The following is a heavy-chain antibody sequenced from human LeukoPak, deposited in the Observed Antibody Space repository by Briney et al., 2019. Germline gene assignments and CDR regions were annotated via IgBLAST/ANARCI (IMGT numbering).Heavy chain of an antibody. CDR1: GFTVSSNY. CDR3: ARDLVVRGVSHFDY. CDR2: IYSGGST. D-gene: IGHD3-10*01. V-gene: IGHV3-53*01. Sequence: GGSLRLYCAASGFTVSSNYMSWVRQAPGKGLEWVSVIYSGGSTYYADSVKGRFTISRDNSKNTLYLQMNSLRAEDTAVYYCARDLVVRGVSHFDYWGQGTLVTVSS. J-gene: IGHJ4*02.